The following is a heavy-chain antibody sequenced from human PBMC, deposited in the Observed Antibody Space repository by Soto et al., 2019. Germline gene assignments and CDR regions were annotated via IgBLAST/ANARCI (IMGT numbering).Heavy chain of an antibody. CDR2: ISSSSSYI. Sequence: PGGSLRLSCAASGFTFSSYSMNWVRQAPGKGLEWVSSISSSSSYIYYADSVKGRFTISRDNAKNSLYLQMNSLRAEDTAVYYCAFSKRITIYLKTSPLYGMDVWGQGTTVTVSS. CDR1: GFTFSSYS. CDR3: AFSKRITIYLKTSPLYGMDV. V-gene: IGHV3-21*01. D-gene: IGHD3-9*01. J-gene: IGHJ6*02.